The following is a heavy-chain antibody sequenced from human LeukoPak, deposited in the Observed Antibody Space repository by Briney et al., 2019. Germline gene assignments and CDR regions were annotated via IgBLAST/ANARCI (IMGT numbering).Heavy chain of an antibody. D-gene: IGHD6-19*01. CDR2: IYTSGST. Sequence: SETLSLTCTVSGGSLSSYYWSWIRQPAGKGLEWIGRIYTSGSTNYNPSLKSRVTMSVDTSKNQFSLKLSSVTAADTAVYYCARVSFGDSSGWCGRGVIDYWGQGTLVTVSS. CDR3: ARVSFGDSSGWCGRGVIDY. J-gene: IGHJ4*02. V-gene: IGHV4-4*07. CDR1: GGSLSSYY.